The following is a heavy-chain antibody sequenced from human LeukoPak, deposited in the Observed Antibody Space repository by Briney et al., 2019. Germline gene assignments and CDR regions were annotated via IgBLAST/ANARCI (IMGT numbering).Heavy chain of an antibody. Sequence: PVKVSCKASGGPFSSYAISWVRQAPGQGLDWRGGIIPIFGTANYAQKFQGRVTITADESTSTAYMELSSLRSEDTAVYYCARHPGYCSGGSCYYYYYYGMDVWGKGTTVTVSS. CDR3: ARHPGYCSGGSCYYYYYYGMDV. D-gene: IGHD2-15*01. CDR1: GGPFSSYA. CDR2: IIPIFGTA. V-gene: IGHV1-69*13. J-gene: IGHJ6*04.